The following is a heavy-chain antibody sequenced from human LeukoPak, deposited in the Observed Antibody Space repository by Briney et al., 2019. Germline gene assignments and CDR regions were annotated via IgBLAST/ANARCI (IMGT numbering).Heavy chain of an antibody. V-gene: IGHV4-34*01. CDR1: GGSFSGYS. Sequence: SETLSLTCAVYGGSFSGYSWNWIRQPPGKGLDWIGEVNHSGSTNYNPSLKSRVTISVDTSKNQLSLKLASVTAADTAVYFCARWDDSAWAFGSWGPGTLVTVSS. J-gene: IGHJ4*02. D-gene: IGHD6-19*01. CDR3: ARWDDSAWAFGS. CDR2: VNHSGST.